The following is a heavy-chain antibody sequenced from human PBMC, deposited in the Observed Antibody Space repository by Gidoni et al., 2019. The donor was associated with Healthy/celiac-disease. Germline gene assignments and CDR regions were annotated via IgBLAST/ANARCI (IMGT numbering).Heavy chain of an antibody. D-gene: IGHD2-15*01. V-gene: IGHV1-3*01. Sequence: QVQLVQSGAEVKKPGASVKVSCKASGYTFTSYAMHWVRQAPGQRLEWMGWINAGNGNTKYSQKFQGRVTITRDTSASTAYMELSSLRSEDTAVYYCARDRGYCSGGSCYGLDAFDICGQGTMVTVSS. J-gene: IGHJ3*02. CDR2: INAGNGNT. CDR1: GYTFTSYA. CDR3: ARDRGYCSGGSCYGLDAFDI.